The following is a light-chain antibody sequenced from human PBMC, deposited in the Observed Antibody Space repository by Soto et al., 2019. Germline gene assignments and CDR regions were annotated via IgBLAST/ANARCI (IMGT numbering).Light chain of an antibody. CDR2: GIY. V-gene: IGLV1-40*01. CDR3: SSYAGSNNFEV. J-gene: IGLJ1*01. CDR1: SSNIGAGFG. Sequence: QSVLTQPPSVSGAPGQRVTISCTGSSSNIGAGFGVHWYQQLPGAAPKLLIYGIYNRPSGVPDRFSGSKSGNTASLTVSGLQAEDEADYYCSSYAGSNNFEVFGTGTKVTVL.